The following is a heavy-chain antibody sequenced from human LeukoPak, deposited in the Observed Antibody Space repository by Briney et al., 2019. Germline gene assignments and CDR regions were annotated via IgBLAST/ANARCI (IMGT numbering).Heavy chain of an antibody. CDR3: ARGPQSSSGWYPY. CDR1: GGSISSHF. V-gene: IGHV4-4*07. CDR2: IYSSGST. D-gene: IGHD6-19*01. Sequence: PSETLSLTCTVSGGSISSHFWSWIRQPAGKGLEWIGRIYSSGSTNYNPSLKSRVTMSVDTSKNQFSLKLTSVTAADTAVYYCARGPQSSSGWYPYWGQGTLVTVSS. J-gene: IGHJ4*02.